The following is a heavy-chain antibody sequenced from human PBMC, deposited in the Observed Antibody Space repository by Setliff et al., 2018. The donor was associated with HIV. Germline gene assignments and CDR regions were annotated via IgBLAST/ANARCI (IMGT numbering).Heavy chain of an antibody. CDR2: TYYRSKWYI. Sequence: SQTLSLTCAISGDSVSSNSAAWNWVRQSPSRGLEWLGRTYYRSKWYINYALSVKSRITISPDTSKNQFSLKLSSVTAADTAVYYCARHFGWLPREIDYWGQGTLVTVSS. D-gene: IGHD5-12*01. V-gene: IGHV6-1*01. J-gene: IGHJ4*02. CDR3: ARHFGWLPREIDY. CDR1: GDSVSSNSAA.